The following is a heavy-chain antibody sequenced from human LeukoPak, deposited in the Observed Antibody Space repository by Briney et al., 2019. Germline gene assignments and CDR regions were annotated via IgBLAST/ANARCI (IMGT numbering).Heavy chain of an antibody. V-gene: IGHV5-51*01. D-gene: IGHD6-13*01. Sequence: GESLKISCKGSGYSFTSYWIGWVRQMPGKGLEWIGIIYPGDSDTRYSPSFQGQVTISADKSISTAYLQWSSLKASDTAMYYCATAPGIAAAGTVLAFDYWGQGTLVTVSS. J-gene: IGHJ4*02. CDR3: ATAPGIAAAGTVLAFDY. CDR1: GYSFTSYW. CDR2: IYPGDSDT.